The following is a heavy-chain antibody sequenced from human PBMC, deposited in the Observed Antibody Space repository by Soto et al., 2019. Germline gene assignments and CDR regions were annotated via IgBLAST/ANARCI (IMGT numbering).Heavy chain of an antibody. J-gene: IGHJ6*03. V-gene: IGHV4-31*03. Sequence: QVQLQESGPGLVKPSQTLSLTCTVSGGSISSGGYYWSWIRQHPGKGLEWIGYIYYSGSTYYNPSINGRVTISVDTSKNLFSLKLSSVTAADTAVYYCARDNMSGYDKRAGRANYYYYMDVWGKGTTVTVSS. CDR2: IYYSGST. D-gene: IGHD5-12*01. CDR1: GGSISSGGYY. CDR3: ARDNMSGYDKRAGRANYYYYMDV.